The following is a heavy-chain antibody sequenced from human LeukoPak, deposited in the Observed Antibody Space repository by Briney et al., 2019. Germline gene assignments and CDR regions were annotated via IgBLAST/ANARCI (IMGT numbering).Heavy chain of an antibody. J-gene: IGHJ4*02. Sequence: PSGTLSLTCAVSGGSISSSNWWSWVRQPPGKGLEWIGEIYHSGSTNYNPSLKSRVTISVDKSKNRSSLKLSSVTAADTAVYYCARGSTSRIRKGFDYWGQGTLVTVSS. CDR1: GGSISSSNW. CDR2: IYHSGST. CDR3: ARGSTSRIRKGFDY. D-gene: IGHD5/OR15-5a*01. V-gene: IGHV4-4*02.